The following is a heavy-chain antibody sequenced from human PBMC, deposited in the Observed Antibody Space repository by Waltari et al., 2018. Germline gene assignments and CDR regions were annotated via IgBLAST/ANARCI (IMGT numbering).Heavy chain of an antibody. J-gene: IGHJ4*02. CDR3: ARSAGNSPVYYFDY. V-gene: IGHV1-2*02. D-gene: IGHD4-4*01. Sequence: QVQLVQSGAEVKKPGASVKVSCKASGSTFTGYYIHWVRQAPGQGLAWMGWINPNSGGTNYAQKVQGRVTMTRDTSISTAYMELSRLRSDDTAVYYCARSAGNSPVYYFDYWGQGTLVTVSS. CDR1: GSTFTGYY. CDR2: INPNSGGT.